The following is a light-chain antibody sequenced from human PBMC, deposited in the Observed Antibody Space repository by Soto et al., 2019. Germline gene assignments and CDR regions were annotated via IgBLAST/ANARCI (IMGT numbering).Light chain of an antibody. V-gene: IGKV3-15*01. Sequence: EIVMTQSPATLSVSPGERATLSCRASQIVSSNSAWYQQKPGQAPRHLIYGASIRATGIPARFSGSGSGTEFTLTISSLQSEDFAVYYCQQYYNWPLTFGQGTKVDIK. J-gene: IGKJ1*01. CDR1: QIVSSN. CDR3: QQYYNWPLT. CDR2: GAS.